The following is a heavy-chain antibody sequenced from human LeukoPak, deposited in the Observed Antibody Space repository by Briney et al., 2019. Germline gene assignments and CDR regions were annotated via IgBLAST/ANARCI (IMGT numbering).Heavy chain of an antibody. J-gene: IGHJ4*02. CDR2: IWYDGSNK. V-gene: IGHV3-30*02. CDR1: GFTFSSYG. CDR3: AKSGRDYYGSGSPLYYFDY. Sequence: GGSLRLSCAASGFTFSSYGMHWVRQAPGKGLEWVAVIWYDGSNKYYADSVKGRFTISRDNSKNTLYLQMNSLRGEDTAVYYCAKSGRDYYGSGSPLYYFDYWGQGTLVTVSS. D-gene: IGHD3-10*01.